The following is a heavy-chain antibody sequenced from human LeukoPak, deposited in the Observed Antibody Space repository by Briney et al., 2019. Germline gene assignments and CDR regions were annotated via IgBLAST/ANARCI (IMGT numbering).Heavy chain of an antibody. Sequence: SVKVSCKASGGTFSSYAISWVRQAPGQGLEWMGRIIPILGIANYAQKFQGRVTITADKSTSTAYMELSSLRSEDTAVYYCTVIEMATKGGVFDIWGQGTMVTVSS. V-gene: IGHV1-69*04. CDR3: TVIEMATKGGVFDI. CDR1: GGTFSSYA. CDR2: IIPILGIA. D-gene: IGHD5-24*01. J-gene: IGHJ3*02.